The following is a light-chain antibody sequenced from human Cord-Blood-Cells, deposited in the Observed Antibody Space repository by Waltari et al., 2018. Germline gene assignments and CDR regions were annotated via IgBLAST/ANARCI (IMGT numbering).Light chain of an antibody. CDR1: QSVSSN. J-gene: IGKJ1*01. Sequence: EIVMTQSPATLSVSPGERATLSCMASQSVSSNLAWYQQKPGQAPRLLIYGASTRATGSPARFSGSGSGTEFTLTISSLQSEDFAVYYCQQYNNWPPWTFGQGTKVEIK. V-gene: IGKV3-15*01. CDR3: QQYNNWPPWT. CDR2: GAS.